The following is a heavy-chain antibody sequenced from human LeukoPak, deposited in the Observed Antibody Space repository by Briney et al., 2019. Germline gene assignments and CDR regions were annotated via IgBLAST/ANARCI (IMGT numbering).Heavy chain of an antibody. V-gene: IGHV3-11*06. J-gene: IGHJ4*02. CDR2: ISSSSSGYT. CDR3: AVSATSGSIDY. D-gene: IGHD3-3*01. CDR1: GLTFSDYF. Sequence: PGGSLRLSCATSGLTFSDYFVTWIRQTPGKGLELVSYISSSSSGYTNYADSVRGRFTISRDNAKNSLFLQMNSLRTEDTAVYYCAVSATSGSIDYWGQGTLVTVSS.